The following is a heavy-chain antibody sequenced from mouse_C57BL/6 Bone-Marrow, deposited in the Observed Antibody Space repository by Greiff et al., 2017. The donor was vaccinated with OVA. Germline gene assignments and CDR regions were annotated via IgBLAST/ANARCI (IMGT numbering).Heavy chain of an antibody. V-gene: IGHV1-81*01. D-gene: IGHD2-5*01. CDR1: GYTFPSYG. CDR2: ISPRSGNT. Sequence: QVQLQQSGAELARPGASVKLSCKASGYTFPSYGISWVKQRTGQGLEWIGEISPRSGNTYYNEKFKGKATLTADKSSSTAYMELRSLTSEDSAVYFCARHYSNYTGAMDYWGQGTSVTVSS. J-gene: IGHJ4*01. CDR3: ARHYSNYTGAMDY.